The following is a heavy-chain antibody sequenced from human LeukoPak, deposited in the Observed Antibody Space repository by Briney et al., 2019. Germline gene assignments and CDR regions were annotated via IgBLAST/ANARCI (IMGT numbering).Heavy chain of an antibody. V-gene: IGHV3-23*01. Sequence: GGSLRLSCAASEFTFSNFAMSWVRQAPGKGLEWVSTISGSGDNTYYADSAKGRFTISRDNSKNTLSLHMNTLRAEDTAVYYCAKDSLQTFFFHSSGYYSDAFGMWGQGTMVTVS. CDR1: EFTFSNFA. CDR3: AKDSLQTFFFHSSGYYSDAFGM. D-gene: IGHD3-22*01. J-gene: IGHJ3*02. CDR2: ISGSGDNT.